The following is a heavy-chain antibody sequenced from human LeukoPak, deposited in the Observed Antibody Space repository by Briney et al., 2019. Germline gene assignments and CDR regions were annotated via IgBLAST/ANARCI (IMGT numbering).Heavy chain of an antibody. CDR2: IIPILGIA. CDR3: ASSAAGTPGYYYYGMDV. CDR1: GGTFSSYA. Sequence: ASVKVSCKASGGTFSSYAIGWVRQAPGQGLEWMGRIIPILGIANYAQKFQGRVTITADKSTSTAYMELSSLRSEDTAVYYCASSAAGTPGYYYYGMDVWGQGTTVTVSS. D-gene: IGHD6-13*01. J-gene: IGHJ6*02. V-gene: IGHV1-69*04.